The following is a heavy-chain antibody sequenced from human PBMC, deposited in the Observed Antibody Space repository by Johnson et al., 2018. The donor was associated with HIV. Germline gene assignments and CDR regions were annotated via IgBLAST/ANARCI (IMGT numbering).Heavy chain of an antibody. Sequence: QVQLVESGGGVVRPGRSLRLSCAASGFTFSSYGMHWVRQAPGKGLEWVAVISYDGSNKYYADSVKGRCTSARDNSKSTGYLQMNSLRAEDTAVYYCANGPIEYSGSVRGLLGLLWAMWG. CDR3: ANGPIEYSGSVRGLLGLLWAM. J-gene: IGHJ1*01. CDR2: ISYDGSNK. D-gene: IGHD6-6*01. V-gene: IGHV3-30*04. CDR1: GFTFSSYG.